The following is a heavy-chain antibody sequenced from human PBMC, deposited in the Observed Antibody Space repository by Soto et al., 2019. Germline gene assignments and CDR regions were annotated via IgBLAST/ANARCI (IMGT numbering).Heavy chain of an antibody. CDR3: ARDPLMYDSSWYPDWFGP. J-gene: IGHJ5*02. D-gene: IGHD6-13*01. Sequence: GGSLRLSCAASGFSFSSYAMSWVRQVPGKGLEWVSAITASADSTYYADSVRGRFTISRDNSKNTLYLQMNSLRAEDTAVYYCARDPLMYDSSWYPDWFGPWGQGTLVTVSS. V-gene: IGHV3-23*01. CDR2: ITASADST. CDR1: GFSFSSYA.